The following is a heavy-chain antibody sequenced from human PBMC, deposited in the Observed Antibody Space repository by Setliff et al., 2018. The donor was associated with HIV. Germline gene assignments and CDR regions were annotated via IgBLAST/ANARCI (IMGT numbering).Heavy chain of an antibody. D-gene: IGHD6-19*01. V-gene: IGHV4-38-2*01. J-gene: IGHJ5*02. CDR1: GYSISSGYY. CDR3: ARVEYSSGWYPDGDNWFDP. CDR2: IYTSGST. Sequence: SETLSLTCAVSGYSISSGYYWSWIRQPAGKGLEWIGRIYTSGSTNYTPSLKSRVTISVDTSKNQFSLKLSSVTAADTAVYYCARVEYSSGWYPDGDNWFDPWGQGTLVTVSS.